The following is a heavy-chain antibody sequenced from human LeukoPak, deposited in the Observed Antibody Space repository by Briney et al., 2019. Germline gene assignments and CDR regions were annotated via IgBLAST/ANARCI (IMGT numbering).Heavy chain of an antibody. J-gene: IGHJ4*02. CDR2: IYYSGST. CDR1: GGSISSFY. Sequence: SETLSLTCTVSGGSISSFYWSWIRQPPGKGLDWIGYIYYSGSTNYNPSLESRVTISVDTSKNQFSLKLSSVTAADTAVYYCARIITMVRGVIMYYFDYWGQGTLVTVSS. V-gene: IGHV4-59*08. D-gene: IGHD3-10*01. CDR3: ARIITMVRGVIMYYFDY.